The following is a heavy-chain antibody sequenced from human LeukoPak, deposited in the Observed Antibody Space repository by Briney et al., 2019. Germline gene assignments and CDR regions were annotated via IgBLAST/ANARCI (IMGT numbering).Heavy chain of an antibody. Sequence: PGGSLRLSCAASGFTFSSYSMNWVRQAPGKGLEWVSSISSSSSYIYYADSVKGRFTISRDNAKNSLYLQMNSLRAEDTAVYYCARAYLWFGDFIEDYWGQGTLVTVSS. D-gene: IGHD3-10*01. CDR1: GFTFSSYS. J-gene: IGHJ4*02. CDR2: ISSSSSYI. V-gene: IGHV3-21*01. CDR3: ARAYLWFGDFIEDY.